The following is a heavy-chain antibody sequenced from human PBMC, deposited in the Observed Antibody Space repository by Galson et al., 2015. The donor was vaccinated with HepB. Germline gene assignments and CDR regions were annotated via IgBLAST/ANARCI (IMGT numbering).Heavy chain of an antibody. J-gene: IGHJ4*02. Sequence: SLRLSCAASGFTFRTAGMSWVRQAPGKGLEWVGRIKDKSEGETITYASPVKGRFAISRDDSKYNLYLEMNNLKNEDTAVYYCTTVGNTVIYWGQGSLVTVAS. CDR2: IKDKSEGETI. V-gene: IGHV3-15*01. CDR3: TTVGNTVIY. D-gene: IGHD2-21*01. CDR1: GFTFRTAG.